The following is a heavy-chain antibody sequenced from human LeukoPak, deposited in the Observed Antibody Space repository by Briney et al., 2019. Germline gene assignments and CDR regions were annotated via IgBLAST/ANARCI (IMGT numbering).Heavy chain of an antibody. CDR2: ISSSGSTI. CDR1: GFTFSSYE. V-gene: IGHV3-48*03. J-gene: IGHJ4*02. D-gene: IGHD6-19*01. CDR3: ARGQWLAFDY. Sequence: GGSLRLSCAASGFTFSSYEMNWVRQAPGKGLEWVLYISSSGSTIYYADSVKGRFTISRDNAKNSLYLQMNSLRDEDTAVYYCARGQWLAFDYWGQGTLVTVSS.